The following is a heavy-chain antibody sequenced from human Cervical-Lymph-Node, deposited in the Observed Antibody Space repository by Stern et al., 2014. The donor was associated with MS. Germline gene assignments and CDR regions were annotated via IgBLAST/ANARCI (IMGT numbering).Heavy chain of an antibody. Sequence: VQLVESGAEVKKPGASVKVSCEASGYTLTSYSMHWVRQAPGQGLEWLGVIDPNGGTTRDAQKFQGRVSMTSDTSTTTVSIEVSGLTSADTAVYYCARGDHYYSYGLDVWGQGTTVTVSS. V-gene: IGHV1-46*03. CDR2: IDPNGGTT. CDR3: ARGDHYYSYGLDV. J-gene: IGHJ6*02. CDR1: GYTLTSYS.